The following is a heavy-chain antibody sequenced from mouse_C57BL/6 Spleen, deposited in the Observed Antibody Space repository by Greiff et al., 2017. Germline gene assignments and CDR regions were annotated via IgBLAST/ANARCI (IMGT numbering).Heavy chain of an antibody. V-gene: IGHV1-52*01. CDR2: IDPSDSET. J-gene: IGHJ3*01. Sequence: QVQLQQPGAELVRPGSSVKLSCKASGYTFTSYWMHWVKQRPIQGLEWIGNIDPSDSETHYNQKFKDKATLTADKSSSTAYMQLNSLTSEDSAVYFCARSHYYGSSLFAYWGQGTLVTVSA. D-gene: IGHD1-1*01. CDR1: GYTFTSYW. CDR3: ARSHYYGSSLFAY.